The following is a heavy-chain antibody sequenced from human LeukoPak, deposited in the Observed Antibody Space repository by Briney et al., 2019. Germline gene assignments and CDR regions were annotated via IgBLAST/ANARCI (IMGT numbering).Heavy chain of an antibody. V-gene: IGHV1-18*01. CDR1: GYTFTSYG. CDR2: ISAYNGNT. D-gene: IGHD3-22*01. CDR3: ARVGNYYDSSGYPVGDAFDI. Sequence: ASVKVSCKASGYTFTSYGISWVRQAPGQGLEWMGWISAYNGNTNYAQKLQGRVTMTTDTSTSTAYMELGSLRSDDTAVYYCARVGNYYDSSGYPVGDAFDIWGQGTMVTVSS. J-gene: IGHJ3*02.